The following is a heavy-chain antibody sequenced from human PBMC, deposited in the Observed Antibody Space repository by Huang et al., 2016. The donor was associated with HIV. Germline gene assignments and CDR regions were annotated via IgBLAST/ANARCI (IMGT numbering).Heavy chain of an antibody. CDR3: ATKTAGMDI. CDR2: IKQDESEK. J-gene: IGHJ6*02. Sequence: VESGGRSVQPGGSIKLSCLGSTFTFGAYWMRLVRQPPGKGLEWVANIKQDESEKYYVDSVKGRFNISRDNARKVLFLEMDDLRVEDTAIYFCATKTAGMDIWGQGTTVTVSS. D-gene: IGHD1-7*01. CDR1: TFTFGAYW. V-gene: IGHV3-7*01.